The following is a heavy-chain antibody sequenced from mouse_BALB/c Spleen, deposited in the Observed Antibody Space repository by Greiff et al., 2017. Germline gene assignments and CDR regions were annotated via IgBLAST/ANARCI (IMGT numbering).Heavy chain of an antibody. CDR1: GFTFSSYA. V-gene: IGHV5-6-5*01. J-gene: IGHJ2*01. CDR3: ARGGLRLDY. D-gene: IGHD1-1*01. CDR2: ISSGGST. Sequence: EVQVVESGGGLVKPGGSLKLSCAASGFTFSSYAMSWVRQTPEKRLEWVASISSGGSTYYPDSVKGRFTISRDNARNILYLQMSSLRSEDSAVYYCARGGLRLDYWGQGTTLTVSS.